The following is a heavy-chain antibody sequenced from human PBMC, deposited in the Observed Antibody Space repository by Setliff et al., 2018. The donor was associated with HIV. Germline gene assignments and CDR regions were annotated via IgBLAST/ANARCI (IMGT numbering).Heavy chain of an antibody. CDR1: GFTFTGYW. J-gene: IGHJ4*02. D-gene: IGHD1-7*01. V-gene: IGHV3-7*03. CDR2: INYDGSEK. CDR3: ATDRGTY. Sequence: GGSLRLSCAASGFTFTGYWMSWVRLAPGKGLEWVANINYDGSEKYYVDSVKGRFTISRDNAKNSLYLQMNSLRAEDTAVYYCATDRGTYWGQGTLVTSPQ.